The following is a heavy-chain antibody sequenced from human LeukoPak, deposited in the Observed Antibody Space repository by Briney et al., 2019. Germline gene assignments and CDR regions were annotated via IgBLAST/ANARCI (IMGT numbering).Heavy chain of an antibody. Sequence: GASVTVSCRASGYTFTDIDVNWVRQAPGQGLEWMGRMYPYGGNTAFGQTFQGRVTFTRDASTSTAYMELNSLRSEDTAVCYCARGSSGHYEGHDFWGQGTLVTGSS. V-gene: IGHV1-8*01. CDR3: ARGSSGHYEGHDF. CDR1: GYTFTDID. J-gene: IGHJ4*02. D-gene: IGHD3-22*01. CDR2: MYPYGGNT.